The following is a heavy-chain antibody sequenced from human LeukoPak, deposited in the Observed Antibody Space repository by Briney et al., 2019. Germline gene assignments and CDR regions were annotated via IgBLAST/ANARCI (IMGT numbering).Heavy chain of an antibody. Sequence: SETLSLTCAVSGGSISSSNWWSWIRQPPGKGLEWIGSIYYSGSTYYNPSLKSRVTISVDTSKNQFSLKLSSVTAADTAVYYCARMRYSSGWKYWGQGTLVTVSS. V-gene: IGHV4-4*02. J-gene: IGHJ4*02. CDR1: GGSISSSNW. CDR2: IYYSGST. CDR3: ARMRYSSGWKY. D-gene: IGHD6-19*01.